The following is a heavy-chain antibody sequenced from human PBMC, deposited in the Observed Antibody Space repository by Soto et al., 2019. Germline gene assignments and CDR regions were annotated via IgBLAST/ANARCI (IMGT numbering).Heavy chain of an antibody. J-gene: IGHJ6*02. V-gene: IGHV4-31*03. D-gene: IGHD4-4*01. CDR1: GGSISSGGYY. Sequence: SETLSLTCTVSGGSISSGGYYWSWIRQHPGKGLEWIGYIYYSGSTYYNPSLKSRVTISVDTSKNQFSLKLSSVTAADTAVYYCARRGLTGNSDDYYYYGMDVWGQGTTVTVSS. CDR3: ARRGLTGNSDDYYYYGMDV. CDR2: IYYSGST.